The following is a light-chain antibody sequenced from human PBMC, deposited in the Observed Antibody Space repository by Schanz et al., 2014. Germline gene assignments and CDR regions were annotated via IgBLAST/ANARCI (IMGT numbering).Light chain of an antibody. V-gene: IGLV2-11*01. CDR2: DVN. CDR1: SSDVGFYNY. J-gene: IGLJ3*02. CDR3: CSYAGSYTWV. Sequence: QSALTQPRSVSGSPGQSVTISCTGTSSDVGFYNYVSWYQQYPGRAPKLIICDVNKRPSGVPLRFSGSKSDNTASLTISGLQAEDEADYYCCSYAGSYTWVFGGGTKLTVL.